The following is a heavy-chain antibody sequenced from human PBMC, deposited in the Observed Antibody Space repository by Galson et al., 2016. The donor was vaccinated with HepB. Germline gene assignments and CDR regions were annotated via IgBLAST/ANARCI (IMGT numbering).Heavy chain of an antibody. CDR2: LIPLFNSV. CDR1: GGTFSSYA. J-gene: IGHJ5*02. D-gene: IGHD3-10*01. V-gene: IGHV1-69*06. Sequence: SVKVSCKASGGTFSSYAITWVRQAPGQGLEWMGGLIPLFNSVTYAQSFQGRLTIVADRATSTAYMELSSLRAEDTAIYYCATRGRAGFGGLYTWFDPWGQGTLVTVSS. CDR3: ATRGRAGFGGLYTWFDP.